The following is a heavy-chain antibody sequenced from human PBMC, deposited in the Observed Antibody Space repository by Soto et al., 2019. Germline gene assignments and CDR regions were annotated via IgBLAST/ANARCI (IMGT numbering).Heavy chain of an antibody. CDR3: ARAGYCFFFISYGEPNAILI. CDR1: GGTFGSST. Sequence: SVKVSCKASGGTFGSSTITWVRRAPGQGLEWMGGIIPRYDVTTHTHAQKFQGRLTITADESTDKAYMELSSLRSEDTAVYYCARAGYCFFFISYGEPNAILISGQATMLT. V-gene: IGHV1-69*13. D-gene: IGHD2-15*01. CDR2: IIPRYDVT. J-gene: IGHJ3*02.